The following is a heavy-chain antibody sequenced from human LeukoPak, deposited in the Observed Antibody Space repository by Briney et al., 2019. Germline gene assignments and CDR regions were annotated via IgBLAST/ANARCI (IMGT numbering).Heavy chain of an antibody. CDR3: GSRLVEVGATGEYYYYYMDV. V-gene: IGHV1-18*01. J-gene: IGHJ6*03. CDR1: GYTFTSYG. Sequence: ASVKVSCKASGYTFTSYGISWVRQAAGHGLEGMGWISAYNGNINYAQKLKGRVTMNTHTSTRTAYIELRGLRSDDTPVYYYGSRLVEVGATGEYYYYYMDVWGKGTTVTVSS. D-gene: IGHD2-15*01. CDR2: ISAYNGNI.